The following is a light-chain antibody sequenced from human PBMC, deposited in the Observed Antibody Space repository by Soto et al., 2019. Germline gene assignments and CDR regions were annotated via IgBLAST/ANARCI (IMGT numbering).Light chain of an antibody. V-gene: IGKV3-15*01. Sequence: EIVLTQSPATLSLSPGERATLSCRASQSVSSKLAWYQQKPGQAPRLLIYGASTRATGIPARFSGSGSGTEFTLTISSLQSEDFAVYYCQQYNNWPPITFGQGTRLEIK. CDR1: QSVSSK. CDR2: GAS. CDR3: QQYNNWPPIT. J-gene: IGKJ5*01.